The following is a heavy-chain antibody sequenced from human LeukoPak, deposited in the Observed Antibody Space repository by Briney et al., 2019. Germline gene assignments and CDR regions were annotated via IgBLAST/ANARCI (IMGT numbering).Heavy chain of an antibody. CDR3: AGSETRGYYGSGTNWFDP. J-gene: IGHJ5*02. CDR2: IYYSGST. CDR1: GGSISSYY. V-gene: IGHV4-59*01. Sequence: PSETLSLTCTVSGGSISSYYWSWIRQLPGKGLEWIGYIYYSGSTNYNPSLKSRVTISVDTSKNQFSLKLSSVTAADTAVYYCAGSETRGYYGSGTNWFDPWGQGTLVTVSS. D-gene: IGHD3-10*01.